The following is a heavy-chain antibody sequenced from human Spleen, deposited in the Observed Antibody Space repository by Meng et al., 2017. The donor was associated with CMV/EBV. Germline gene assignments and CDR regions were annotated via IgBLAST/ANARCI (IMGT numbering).Heavy chain of an antibody. CDR1: GFTFSGYA. CDR3: AKGPFLSVAGTAGGDY. CDR2: ISGSGGKT. J-gene: IGHJ4*02. D-gene: IGHD6-19*01. V-gene: IGHV3-23*01. Sequence: GESLKISCAASGFTFSGYAMNWVRQAPGKGLEWVSAISGSGGKTYYADSVKGRFTISRDNSKNTLYLQMNSLRVEDTATYYCAKGPFLSVAGTAGGDYWGQGTLVTVSS.